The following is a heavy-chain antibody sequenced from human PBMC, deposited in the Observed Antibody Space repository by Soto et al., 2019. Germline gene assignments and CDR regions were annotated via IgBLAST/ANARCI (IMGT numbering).Heavy chain of an antibody. CDR2: IIPIFGTA. J-gene: IGHJ6*04. CDR1: GYTFTSYA. Sequence: SVKVSCNASGYTFTSYAISWVRQAPGQGLEWMGGIIPIFGTANYAQKFQGRVTITADESTSTAYIELSSLRSADTAVYYCARLGVLYCSSTSCYYCGMDVWGKGNTVTVSS. D-gene: IGHD2-2*01. V-gene: IGHV1-69*13. CDR3: ARLGVLYCSSTSCYYCGMDV.